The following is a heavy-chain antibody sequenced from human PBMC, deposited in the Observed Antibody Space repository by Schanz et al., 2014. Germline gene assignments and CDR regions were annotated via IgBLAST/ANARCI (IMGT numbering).Heavy chain of an antibody. J-gene: IGHJ4*02. CDR3: ARDRQNIASPATGFDS. Sequence: QVQLVQSGAEVKMPGASVKVSCKASGGTFSSYTISWVRQAPGQGLEWMGGVIPMLGITNYAERFQGRVTITADTSTAYMELSSLRSDDTALYYCARDRQNIASPATGFDSWGQGTLVTVSS. CDR2: VIPMLGIT. D-gene: IGHD6-13*01. CDR1: GGTFSSYT. V-gene: IGHV1-69*10.